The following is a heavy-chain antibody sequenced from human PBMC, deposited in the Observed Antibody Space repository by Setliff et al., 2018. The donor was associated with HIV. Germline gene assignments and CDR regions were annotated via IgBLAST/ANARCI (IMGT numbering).Heavy chain of an antibody. CDR3: ASAGAWQRNALDV. Sequence: ASVKVSCKPSGYSFTNHYMHWVRQAPGQGLEWMGVINPTGGSTRNTQKFQGRVAMTRDTSTSTVYMELSSLRSEDTAVYYCASAGAWQRNALDVWGQGTMVTVS. CDR2: INPTGGST. CDR1: GYSFTNHY. V-gene: IGHV1-46*01. D-gene: IGHD5-12*01. J-gene: IGHJ3*01.